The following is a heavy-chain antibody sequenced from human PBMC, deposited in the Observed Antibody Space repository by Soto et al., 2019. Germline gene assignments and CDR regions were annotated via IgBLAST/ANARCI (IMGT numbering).Heavy chain of an antibody. J-gene: IGHJ6*02. D-gene: IGHD2-15*01. CDR1: GYTFTNYW. CDR3: AIRVCGSVYHQDGMYV. Sequence: GESLKISCQGSGYTFTNYWIAWVRQMPGKGLEWMGIIYPDDSDTRYSPSFQGQVTISADKSIGTAYLQWSSLKASDTAMHYCAIRVCGSVYHQDGMYVCSQRTTVTVSS. CDR2: IYPDDSDT. V-gene: IGHV5-51*01.